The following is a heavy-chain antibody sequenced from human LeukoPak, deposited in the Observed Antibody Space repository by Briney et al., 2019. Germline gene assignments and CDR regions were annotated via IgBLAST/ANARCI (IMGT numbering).Heavy chain of an antibody. CDR2: IIPVRGTI. J-gene: IGHJ4*02. CDR1: EPPFTSYA. Sequence: SVKLSCKAAEPPFTSYAISWVRQAPRQGLKWMGRIIPVRGTINYAQKVKGRVTITADNSKNTAYMELSSLRSEDTAVYYCARVVTRGTSVPHWGQGTLVIVFS. D-gene: IGHD2-21*02. V-gene: IGHV1-69*04. CDR3: ARVVTRGTSVPH.